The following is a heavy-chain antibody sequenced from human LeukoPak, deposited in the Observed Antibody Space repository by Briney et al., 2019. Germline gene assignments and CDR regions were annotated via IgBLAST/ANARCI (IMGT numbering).Heavy chain of an antibody. CDR3: ARDSGYSAFDY. V-gene: IGHV3-7*05. Sequence: GGSLRLSCAASGFAFSSSWMAWVRQAPGKGLEWVANMNPDGSTKNYVDSVRGRFTISRDNAKNSLYLQMNNLRADDTAVHYCARDSGYSAFDYWGQGTLVTVSS. D-gene: IGHD5-12*01. CDR2: MNPDGSTK. J-gene: IGHJ4*02. CDR1: GFAFSSSW.